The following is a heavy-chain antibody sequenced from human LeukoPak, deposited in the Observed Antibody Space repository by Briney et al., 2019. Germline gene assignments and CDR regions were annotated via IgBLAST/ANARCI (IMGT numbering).Heavy chain of an antibody. CDR2: INAGNGNT. CDR1: GYTFTSYA. D-gene: IGHD7-27*01. J-gene: IGHJ4*02. Sequence: GASVKVSCKASGYTFTSYAMHWVRQAPGQRLEWMGWINAGNGNTKYSQKLQGRVTMTTDTSTSTAYMELRSLRSDDTAVYYCARTGEGGFDYWGQGTLVTVSS. V-gene: IGHV1-3*01. CDR3: ARTGEGGFDY.